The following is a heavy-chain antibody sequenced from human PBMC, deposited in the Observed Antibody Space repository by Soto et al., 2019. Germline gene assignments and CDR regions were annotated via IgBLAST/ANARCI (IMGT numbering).Heavy chain of an antibody. CDR2: INHESGDT. CDR3: AADGGQDLGSF. CDR1: GYRITAHF. J-gene: IGHJ1*01. Sequence: QGRLVQSGAEVKKPGAAVTVSCKASGYRITAHFLHWVRQYPGEGLEWMGWINHESGDTDYAQTIQDRVTMSRDTSTNTADMQLRTLASYDTALYFCAADGGQDLGSFWGEGTVVTVSP. D-gene: IGHD2-15*01. V-gene: IGHV1-2*02.